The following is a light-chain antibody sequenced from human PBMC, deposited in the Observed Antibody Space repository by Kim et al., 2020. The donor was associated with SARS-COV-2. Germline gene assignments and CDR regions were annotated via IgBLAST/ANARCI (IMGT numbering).Light chain of an antibody. CDR3: SSYIRGSTNYV. CDR1: SRDVGGYRY. V-gene: IGLV2-14*01. CDR2: EVD. J-gene: IGLJ1*01. Sequence: QPIDITTTKSSRDVGGYRYVTSYQQHPGKAPKLVIYEVDNRPSGVSIRFSGSKSGNTASLTISGLQAEDEAEYYCSSYIRGSTNYVFGTGTKVTVL.